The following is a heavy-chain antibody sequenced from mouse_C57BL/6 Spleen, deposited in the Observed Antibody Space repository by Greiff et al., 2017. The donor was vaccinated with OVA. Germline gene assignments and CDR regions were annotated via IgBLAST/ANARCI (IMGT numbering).Heavy chain of an antibody. J-gene: IGHJ4*01. V-gene: IGHV1-64*01. CDR3: ARAYDYHYYAMDY. D-gene: IGHD2-4*01. Sequence: QVQLQQPGAELVKPGASVKLSCKASGYTFTSYWMHWVKQRPGQGLEWIGMIHPNSGSTNYNEKFKSKATLTVDKSSSTAYMQLSSLTSEDSAVYYCARAYDYHYYAMDYWGQGTSVTVSS. CDR2: IHPNSGST. CDR1: GYTFTSYW.